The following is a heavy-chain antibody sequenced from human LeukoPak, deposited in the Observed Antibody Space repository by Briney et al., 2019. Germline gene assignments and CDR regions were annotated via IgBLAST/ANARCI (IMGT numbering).Heavy chain of an antibody. CDR2: IIPIFGTA. Sequence: ASVKVSCKASGGTFSSYAISWVRQAPGQGLEWMGGIIPIFGTANYAQKFQGRVTMTRDTSTSTVYMELSSLRSEDAAVYYCARNRGHQLPDYWGQGTLVTVSS. D-gene: IGHD2-2*01. CDR3: ARNRGHQLPDY. V-gene: IGHV1-69*05. CDR1: GGTFSSYA. J-gene: IGHJ4*02.